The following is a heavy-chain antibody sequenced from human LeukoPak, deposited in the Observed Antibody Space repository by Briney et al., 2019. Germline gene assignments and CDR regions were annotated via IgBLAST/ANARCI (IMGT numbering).Heavy chain of an antibody. J-gene: IGHJ4*02. CDR2: INPNSGGT. CDR1: GYTFTGYY. CDR3: VRDKGHFDVDF. V-gene: IGHV1-2*04. Sequence: ASVKVSCKASGYTFTGYYMHWVRQAPGQGLEWMGWINPNSGGTNYAQKFQGWVTMTRDTSISTAYMELSRLRSDDTAVYYCVRDKGHFDVDFWGQGTLVTVSS. D-gene: IGHD3-9*01.